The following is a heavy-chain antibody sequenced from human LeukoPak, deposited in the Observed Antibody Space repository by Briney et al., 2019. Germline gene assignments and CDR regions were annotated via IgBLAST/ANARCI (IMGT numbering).Heavy chain of an antibody. D-gene: IGHD2-2*01. V-gene: IGHV4-59*02. Sequence: SETLSLTCTVSGGSVSSYYWSWIWRPPGRGLEWIAYLSHSGSSDPNPSLTSRVTTLVDTSKNQFSLKLTSVTAADTAVYYCARARYANAWYAFDIWGHGTMVTVSS. CDR2: LSHSGSS. CDR3: ARARYANAWYAFDI. J-gene: IGHJ3*02. CDR1: GGSVSSYY.